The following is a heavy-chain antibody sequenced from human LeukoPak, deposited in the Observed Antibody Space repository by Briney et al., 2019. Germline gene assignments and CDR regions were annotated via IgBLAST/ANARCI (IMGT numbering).Heavy chain of an antibody. V-gene: IGHV4-30-2*01. CDR2: IYHSGST. CDR3: ARVIAVYCGGDCSLGDAFDI. D-gene: IGHD2-21*02. CDR1: GGSISSGGYS. Sequence: PSETLSLTCAVSGGSISSGGYSWSRIRQPPGKGLEWIGYIYHSGSTYYNPSLKSRVTISVDRSKNQFSLKLSSVTAADTAVYYCARVIAVYCGGDCSLGDAFDIWGQGTMVTVSS. J-gene: IGHJ3*02.